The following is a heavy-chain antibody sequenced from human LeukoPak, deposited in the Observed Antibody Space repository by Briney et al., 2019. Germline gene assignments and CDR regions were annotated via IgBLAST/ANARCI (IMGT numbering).Heavy chain of an antibody. CDR1: GGSISSYY. CDR2: IYYSGST. CDR3: ARLVNDYGNYGFAPYFDY. J-gene: IGHJ4*02. Sequence: PSETLSLTCTVSGGSISSYYWSWIRQPPGKGLEWIGYIYYSGSTNYNPSLKSRVTISVDTSKNQFSLKLSSVTAADTAVYYCARLVNDYGNYGFAPYFDYWGQGTLVTVSS. D-gene: IGHD4-11*01. V-gene: IGHV4-59*08.